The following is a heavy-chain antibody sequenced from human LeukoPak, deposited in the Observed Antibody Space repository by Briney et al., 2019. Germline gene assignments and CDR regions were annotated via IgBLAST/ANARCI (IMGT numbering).Heavy chain of an antibody. D-gene: IGHD1-26*01. J-gene: IGHJ4*02. Sequence: SETLSLTCTVSGGSISSGSYYWSWIRQPAGKGLEWIGRIYTSGSTNYNPSLKSRVTISVDTSKNQFSLKLSSVTAADTAVYYCASLGTYTYNFDYWGQGILVTVSS. CDR2: IYTSGST. V-gene: IGHV4-61*02. CDR3: ASLGTYTYNFDY. CDR1: GGSISSGSYY.